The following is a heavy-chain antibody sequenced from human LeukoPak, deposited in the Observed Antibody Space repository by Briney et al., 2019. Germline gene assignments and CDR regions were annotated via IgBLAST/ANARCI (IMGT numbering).Heavy chain of an antibody. CDR2: ISYDGSNK. Sequence: QTGGSLRLSCAASGFTFSSYGMHWVRQAPGKGLEWVAVISYDGSNKYYADSVKGRFTISRDNSKNTLYLQMNSLRAEDTAVYYCAKERIAVAVPAGFDYWGQGTLVTVSS. V-gene: IGHV3-30*18. CDR3: AKERIAVAVPAGFDY. J-gene: IGHJ4*02. CDR1: GFTFSSYG. D-gene: IGHD6-19*01.